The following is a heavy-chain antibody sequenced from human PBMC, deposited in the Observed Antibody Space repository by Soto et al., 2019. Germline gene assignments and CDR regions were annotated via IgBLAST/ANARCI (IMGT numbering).Heavy chain of an antibody. V-gene: IGHV4-34*01. Sequence: PSETLSLTCAVRVGSLIGYGWSWIRQPTGKGLEWIGEINHGGSTKYNPSLKTRVTLSLDTSKSQFSLKLSSVTAADTAVHYCARAKHFNPVLPNSDQNYSGLDVWGQGTTVTVSS. D-gene: IGHD1-7*01. J-gene: IGHJ6*02. CDR1: VGSLIGYG. CDR2: INHGGST. CDR3: ARAKHFNPVLPNSDQNYSGLDV.